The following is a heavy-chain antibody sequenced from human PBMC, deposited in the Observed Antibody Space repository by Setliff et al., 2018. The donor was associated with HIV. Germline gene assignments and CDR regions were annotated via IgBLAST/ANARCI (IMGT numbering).Heavy chain of an antibody. CDR3: ARDPGRDGYNLGAFDI. CDR1: GYTFTSYG. J-gene: IGHJ3*02. Sequence: ASVKVSCKASGYTFTSYGISWVRLAPGQGLEWMGWISAYNGNTNYAQKLQGRVTMTTDTSTSTAYMELRSLRSDDTAVYYCARDPGRDGYNLGAFDIWGQGTMVTVSS. CDR2: ISAYNGNT. D-gene: IGHD5-12*01. V-gene: IGHV1-18*01.